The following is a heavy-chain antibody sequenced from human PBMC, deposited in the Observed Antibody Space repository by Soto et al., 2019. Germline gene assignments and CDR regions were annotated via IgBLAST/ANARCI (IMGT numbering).Heavy chain of an antibody. Sequence: SETLSLTCTVSGGSIGSSDYYWGWIRQPPGKGLEWIGNIYDSGSTSYNPSLKSRVTISVDRSKNQFSLKLSSVTAADTAVYYCARGNFDYWGQGTLVTVSS. J-gene: IGHJ4*02. CDR2: IYDSGST. CDR3: ARGNFDY. V-gene: IGHV4-39*07. CDR1: GGSIGSSDYY.